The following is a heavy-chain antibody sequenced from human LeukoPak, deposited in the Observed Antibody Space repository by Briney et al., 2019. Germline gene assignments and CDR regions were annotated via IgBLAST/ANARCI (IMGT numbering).Heavy chain of an antibody. CDR2: INHSGST. V-gene: IGHV4-34*01. J-gene: IGHJ4*02. D-gene: IGHD6-13*01. CDR3: AREEAAGYFDY. Sequence: SETLSLTCAVYGGSFSGYYWSWIRQPPGKGLEWIGEINHSGSTNYNPSLKSRVTISVDTSKNQFSLKLSSVTAADTAVYYCAREEAAGYFDYWGQGTLVTVSS. CDR1: GGSFSGYY.